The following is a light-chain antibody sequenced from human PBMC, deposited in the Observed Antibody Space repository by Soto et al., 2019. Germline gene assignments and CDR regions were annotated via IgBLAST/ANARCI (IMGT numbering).Light chain of an antibody. CDR3: QQSYSTPPRT. J-gene: IGKJ1*01. CDR1: QSISSY. Sequence: DIQMTQSPSSLSASVGDRVTITCRASQSISSYLNWYQQKPGKAPKPLLYAASSLQSGVPSRFSGSGSGTDFTLPISSLQPEDFVTYYCQQSYSTPPRTFGQGTKVEIK. V-gene: IGKV1-39*01. CDR2: AAS.